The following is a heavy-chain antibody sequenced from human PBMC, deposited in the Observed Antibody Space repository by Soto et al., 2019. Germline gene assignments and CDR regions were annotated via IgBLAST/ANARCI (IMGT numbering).Heavy chain of an antibody. CDR2: IYYSGST. CDR1: GVSISSYY. J-gene: IGHJ6*03. V-gene: IGHV4-59*08. Sequence: PSETLSLTCTVSGVSISSYYWSWIRQPPGKGLEWIGYIYYSGSTNYNPSLKSRVTISADTSKDQFSLKLSSVTAADTAVYYCARLYGSGSYWGSYYYYYMDVWGKGTTVTVSS. D-gene: IGHD3-10*01. CDR3: ARLYGSGSYWGSYYYYYMDV.